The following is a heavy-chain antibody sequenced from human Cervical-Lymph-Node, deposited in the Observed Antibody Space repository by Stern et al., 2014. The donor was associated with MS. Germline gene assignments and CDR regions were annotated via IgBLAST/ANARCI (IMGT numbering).Heavy chain of an antibody. D-gene: IGHD5-18*01. J-gene: IGHJ3*01. V-gene: IGHV3-30*04. CDR1: GFTFSSFA. CDR2: ISYDGSDQ. CDR3: ANWTAGRVAIVTIAEGSAALDR. Sequence: VQLVESGGGVVQPGRSLTLSCAASGFTFSSFAMHWVRQAPGKGLEWVAIISYDGSDQDYADSVKGRFTISRDNSKNILYLQMKSLRGEDTAVYYCANWTAGRVAIVTIAEGSAALDRWGQGTMVTVSS.